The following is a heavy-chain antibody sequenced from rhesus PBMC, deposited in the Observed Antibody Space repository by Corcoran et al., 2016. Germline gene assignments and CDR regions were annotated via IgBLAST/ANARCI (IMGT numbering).Heavy chain of an antibody. CDR3: ARQGYTDHLGGLDS. CDR2: VYGNRAST. D-gene: IGHD2-39*02. V-gene: IGHV4-143*01. Sequence: QVQLQESGPGLVKPSETLSHPCTVSGGAISGYHNWTWIRQAPGPGLEWIGGVYGNRASTNYTPSLKSRVTISKDPSKNQFSLRLTSVTAADTAVYYCARQGYTDHLGGLDSWGQGVVVTVSS. CDR1: GGAISGYHN. J-gene: IGHJ6*01.